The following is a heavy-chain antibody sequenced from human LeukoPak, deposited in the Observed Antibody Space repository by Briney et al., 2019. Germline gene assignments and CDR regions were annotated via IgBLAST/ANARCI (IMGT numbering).Heavy chain of an antibody. V-gene: IGHV3-23*01. CDR3: AKGLVRGVIITHYFDY. CDR2: ISGSGGST. J-gene: IGHJ4*02. D-gene: IGHD3-10*01. CDR1: GFTFSSYA. Sequence: PGGSLRLSCAASGFTFSSYAMSWVRQAPGKGLEWVSAISGSGGSTYYADSVKGRFTISRDNSKNTLYLQMNSLRAEDTAVYYCAKGLVRGVIITHYFDYWGQGTLVTVSS.